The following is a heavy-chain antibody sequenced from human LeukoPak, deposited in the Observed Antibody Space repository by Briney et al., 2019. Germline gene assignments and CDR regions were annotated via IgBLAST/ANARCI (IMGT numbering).Heavy chain of an antibody. CDR1: GFTFSNYS. CDR2: ISSSSSYI. V-gene: IGHV3-21*01. CDR3: ARVYRRRDCSSTSCYHYYYYMDV. D-gene: IGHD2-2*01. Sequence: PGGSLRLSCAASGFTFSNYSMNWVRQAPGKGLEWVPSISSSSSYIYYADSVKGRFTISRDNAKNSLYLQMNSLRAEDTAVYYCARVYRRRDCSSTSCYHYYYYMDVWGKGTTVTVSS. J-gene: IGHJ6*03.